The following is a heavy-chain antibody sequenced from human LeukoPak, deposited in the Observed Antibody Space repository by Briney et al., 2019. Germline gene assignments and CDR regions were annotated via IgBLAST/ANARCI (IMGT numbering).Heavy chain of an antibody. D-gene: IGHD3-10*01. J-gene: IGHJ3*02. V-gene: IGHV4-31*03. CDR3: ATMVRGVNPSPDAFDI. CDR1: GGSISSGGYY. Sequence: SETLSLTCTVSGGSISSGGYYWSWIRQHPGKGLEWIGYTYYSGSTYYNPSLKSRVTISVDTSKNQFSLKLSSVTAADTAVYYCATMVRGVNPSPDAFDIWGQGTMVTVSS. CDR2: TYYSGST.